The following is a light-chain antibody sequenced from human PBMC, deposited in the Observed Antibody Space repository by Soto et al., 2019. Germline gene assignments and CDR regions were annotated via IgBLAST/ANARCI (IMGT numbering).Light chain of an antibody. V-gene: IGKV3-20*01. J-gene: IGKJ3*01. Sequence: DIVLTQSPGTLSLSPGERATLSCRASQSVSSNNLAWYQQRPGQAPRVVIYGASTRATGIPERFSGSGSGTDFTLTISRLEPEDFEVYYCQQYGRSPFTFGPGTKVDIK. CDR2: GAS. CDR1: QSVSSNN. CDR3: QQYGRSPFT.